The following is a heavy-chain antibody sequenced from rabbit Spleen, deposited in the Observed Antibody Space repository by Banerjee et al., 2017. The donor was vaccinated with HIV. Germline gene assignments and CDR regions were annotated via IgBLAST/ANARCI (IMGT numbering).Heavy chain of an antibody. CDR1: GFDFRRFY. V-gene: IGHV1S7*01. J-gene: IGHJ4*01. CDR3: VRGASGSGYYSL. CDR2: IDVGEGTT. D-gene: IGHD1-1*01. Sequence: QVKETGGGLVQPGGSLTLSCKASGFDFRRFYLTWVRQAPGKGLEWIGIIDVGEGTTDYASWVNGRFTISSDNAQNTVDLQMSGLTAADTATYFCVRGASGSGYYSLWGPGTLVTVS.